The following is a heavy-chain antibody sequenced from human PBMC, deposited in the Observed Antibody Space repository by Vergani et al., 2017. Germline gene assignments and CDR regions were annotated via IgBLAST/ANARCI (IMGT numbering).Heavy chain of an antibody. J-gene: IGHJ6*02. Sequence: VQLVESGGGLVQPGGSLRLSCAASGFTFSSYWMSWVRQAPGKGLEWVANIKQDGSEKYYVDSVKGRFTISRDNAKNSLYLQMNSLRAEDTAVYYCAKGVIPSEYYYYGMDVWGQGTTVTVSS. CDR2: IKQDGSEK. D-gene: IGHD2-21*01. CDR3: AKGVIPSEYYYYGMDV. V-gene: IGHV3-7*03. CDR1: GFTFSSYW.